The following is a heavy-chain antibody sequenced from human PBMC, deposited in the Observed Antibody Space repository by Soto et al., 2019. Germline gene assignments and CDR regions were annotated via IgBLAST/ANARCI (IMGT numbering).Heavy chain of an antibody. CDR1: GGSFSGNY. Sequence: QVQLQQWGAGLLKHSETLSRTCAVYGGSFSGNYWSWIHQPPGKGLEWIGEINDGASTNYNPSLKSRVTISVDTSKNQFSLKLSSVTAADTAVYYCARVSYSRTWYEDNLFDPWSQGTLVSVSS. CDR3: ARVSYSRTWYEDNLFDP. CDR2: INDGAST. J-gene: IGHJ5*02. V-gene: IGHV4-34*01. D-gene: IGHD6-13*01.